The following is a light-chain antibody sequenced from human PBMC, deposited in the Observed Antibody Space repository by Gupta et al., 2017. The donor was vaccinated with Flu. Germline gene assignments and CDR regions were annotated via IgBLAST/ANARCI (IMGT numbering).Light chain of an antibody. V-gene: IGKV3-11*01. CDR3: QQRSNWPPLT. J-gene: IGKJ4*01. CDR2: DAS. CDR1: QSISSY. Sequence: DRATLSCRASQSISSYLAWYQQKPGQAPRLLIYDASNRATGIPARFSGSGSGTDFTLTIGSLEPEDFAVYYCQQRSNWPPLTFGGGTKVEIK.